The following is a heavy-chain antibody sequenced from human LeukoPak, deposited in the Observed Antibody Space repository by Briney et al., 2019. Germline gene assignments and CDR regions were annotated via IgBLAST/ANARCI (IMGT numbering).Heavy chain of an antibody. Sequence: SETLSLTCTVSGGSISSYYWSWTRQPPGKGLEWIGYMHYSGSTNYNPSLKSRVTISVDTSKNQFSLKLNSVTAADTAVYYCARFDYYYYFYMDVWGKGTTVTVSS. CDR2: MHYSGST. CDR1: GGSISSYY. V-gene: IGHV4-59*01. J-gene: IGHJ6*03. CDR3: ARFDYYYYFYMDV.